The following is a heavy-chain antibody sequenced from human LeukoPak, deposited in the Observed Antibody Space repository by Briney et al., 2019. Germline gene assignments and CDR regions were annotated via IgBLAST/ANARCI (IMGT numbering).Heavy chain of an antibody. V-gene: IGHV1-18*01. CDR2: ISAYNGNT. CDR3: ARDCPPGGSCYSAGFDI. J-gene: IGHJ3*02. D-gene: IGHD2-15*01. CDR1: GYTFTSYG. Sequence: ASVKVSCKASGYTFTSYGISWVRQAPGQGLEWMGWISAYNGNTNYAQKLQGRVTMTTDTSTSTAYMELRSLRSDDTAVYYCARDCPPGGSCYSAGFDIWGQGTMVTVSS.